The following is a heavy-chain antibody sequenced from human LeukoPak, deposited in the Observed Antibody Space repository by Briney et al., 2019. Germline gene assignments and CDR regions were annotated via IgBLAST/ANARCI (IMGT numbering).Heavy chain of an antibody. V-gene: IGHV3-48*02. CDR1: GFTFSSYS. CDR3: ARGPLGWSDY. J-gene: IGHJ4*02. Sequence: GGSLRLSCAASGFTFSSYSMDWVRQAPGKGLEWVSYIVSSGSTIYYADSVKGRFTISRDNAKNSLYLQMNSLRDEDTAVYYCARGPLGWSDYWGQGTLVTVTS. CDR2: IVSSGSTI. D-gene: IGHD1-26*01.